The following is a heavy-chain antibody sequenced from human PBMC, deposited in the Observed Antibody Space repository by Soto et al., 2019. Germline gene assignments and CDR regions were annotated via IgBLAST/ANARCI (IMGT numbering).Heavy chain of an antibody. V-gene: IGHV4-59*08. CDR3: ARRYGYSFDY. CDR2: NYNSGRT. Sequence: QVQLQESGPGLVKPSETLSLTCTVSGGSISSYYWSWIRQPPGKGLEWIGYNYNSGRTNYNPSLKSRVPLSVDTSKNPFSLKLSSVPAADTAVYYCARRYGYSFDYWGQGTLVTVSS. D-gene: IGHD1-1*01. CDR1: GGSISSYY. J-gene: IGHJ4*02.